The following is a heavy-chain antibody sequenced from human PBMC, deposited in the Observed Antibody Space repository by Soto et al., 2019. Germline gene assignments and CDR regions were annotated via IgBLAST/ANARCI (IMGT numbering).Heavy chain of an antibody. Sequence: PGGSLRLSCAASGFTFSSYGMHWVRQAPGKGLEWVAVIWYDGSNKYYADSVKGRFTISRDNSKNTLYLQMNSLRAEDTAVYYCARDPPPYYYDSSGYHAGYVDYWGQGTLVTVSS. CDR2: IWYDGSNK. D-gene: IGHD3-22*01. J-gene: IGHJ4*02. V-gene: IGHV3-33*01. CDR1: GFTFSSYG. CDR3: ARDPPPYYYDSSGYHAGYVDY.